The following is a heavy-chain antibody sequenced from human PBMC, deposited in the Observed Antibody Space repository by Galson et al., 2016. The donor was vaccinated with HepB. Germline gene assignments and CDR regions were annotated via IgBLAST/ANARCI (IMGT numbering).Heavy chain of an antibody. CDR1: GGSVSSGIYY. CDR3: ARLRVVSGLGYFQL. J-gene: IGHJ1*01. CDR2: ISHSGST. V-gene: IGHV4-39*02. Sequence: ETLSLTCTVSGGSVSSGIYYWGWIRQPPGKGLEWIGTISHSGSTYYDPSLKSRVTIPVDTSKNHFPLRLNSVTAADTAVYYCARLRVVSGLGYFQLWGQSTLVTVSS. D-gene: IGHD5/OR15-5a*01.